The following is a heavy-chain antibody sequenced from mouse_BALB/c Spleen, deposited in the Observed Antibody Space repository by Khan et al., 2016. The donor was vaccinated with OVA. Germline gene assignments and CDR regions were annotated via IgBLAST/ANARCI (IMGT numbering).Heavy chain of an antibody. CDR3: ATHLTGSFAY. CDR1: GFTFSPYS. Sequence: EVELVESGGDLVKSGGSLKLSCAASGFTFSPYSMSWVRQTPDKRLEWVATISSDGDYTYYPDSVKGRFNISGDNAKNTLYLQMSSLKSEDTAIYYCATHLTGSFAYWGQGTLVTVSA. V-gene: IGHV5-6*01. CDR2: ISSDGDYT. J-gene: IGHJ3*01.